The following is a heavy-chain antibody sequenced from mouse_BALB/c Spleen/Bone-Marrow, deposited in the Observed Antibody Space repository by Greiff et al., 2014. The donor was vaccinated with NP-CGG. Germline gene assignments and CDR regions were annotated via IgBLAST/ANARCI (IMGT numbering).Heavy chain of an antibody. J-gene: IGHJ1*01. CDR2: IWAXXXX. CDR3: ARVYLWYFDV. V-gene: IGHV2-9*02. Sequence: QVQLKQSGPGLVAPSQSLSITCTVSGFSLTSYGVHWVRQPPGKGLEWLGVIWAXXXXXXXXXXXXXXXXSKDNSKSQVFLKMNSLQTDDTAMYYCARVYLWYFDVWGAGTTVTVSS. CDR1: GFSLTSYG. D-gene: IGHD2-3*01.